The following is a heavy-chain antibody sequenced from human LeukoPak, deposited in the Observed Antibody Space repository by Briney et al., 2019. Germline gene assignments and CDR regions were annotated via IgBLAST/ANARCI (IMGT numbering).Heavy chain of an antibody. D-gene: IGHD1-1*01. J-gene: IGHJ4*02. CDR2: ILYNGRTT. V-gene: IGHV4-59*01. CDR3: ARVGDWNDLVY. Sequence: SETLSLTCTVSGGSLSPYYWSWIRQAPGKGLQWIGYILYNGRTTNYNPSLKSRATILVDTSNNQFSLKLNSVTAADTAVYYCARVGDWNDLVYWGQGILVTVSS. CDR1: GGSLSPYY.